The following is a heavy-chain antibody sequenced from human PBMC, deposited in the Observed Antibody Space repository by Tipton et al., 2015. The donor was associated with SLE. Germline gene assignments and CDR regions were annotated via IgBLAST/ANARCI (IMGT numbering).Heavy chain of an antibody. CDR1: GFTFSSYA. CDR2: ISGSGGST. J-gene: IGHJ4*02. V-gene: IGHV3-23*01. CDR3: AKVGYSSGWYVDY. D-gene: IGHD6-19*01. Sequence: SLRLSCAASGFTFSSYAMSWVRQAPGKGLEWVSAISGSGGSTYYADSVKGRFTVSRDNSKNTLYLQMNSLRAEDTAVYYCAKVGYSSGWYVDYWGQGTLVTVSS.